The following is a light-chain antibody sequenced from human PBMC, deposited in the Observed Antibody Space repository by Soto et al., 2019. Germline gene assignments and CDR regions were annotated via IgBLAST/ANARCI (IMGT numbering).Light chain of an antibody. J-gene: IGKJ1*01. Sequence: DIQMTQSPSTLSASIGDRVTITCRASQSVDSWLAWYQHQPGKAPKLLIYKASSLQTGVPSRFSGSGSGTEFTLTISSLQPDDFATYYCQHYNDYSRVFGQGTKVEIK. V-gene: IGKV1-5*03. CDR3: QHYNDYSRV. CDR1: QSVDSW. CDR2: KAS.